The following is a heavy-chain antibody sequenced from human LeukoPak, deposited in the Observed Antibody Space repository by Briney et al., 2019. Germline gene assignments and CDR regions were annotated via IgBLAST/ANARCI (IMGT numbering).Heavy chain of an antibody. CDR2: ISGSGGSP. CDR3: AEDLGSGSYDYFFYGMDV. Sequence: AGGSLRLSCAASGFTFSTYAMTWVRQAPGKGLEWVSAISGSGGSPYYADSVKGRFTISRDNSKNTLYLQMNFLRAEDTALYYCAEDLGSGSYDYFFYGMDVWGQGTTVTVSS. J-gene: IGHJ6*02. V-gene: IGHV3-23*01. D-gene: IGHD3-22*01. CDR1: GFTFSTYA.